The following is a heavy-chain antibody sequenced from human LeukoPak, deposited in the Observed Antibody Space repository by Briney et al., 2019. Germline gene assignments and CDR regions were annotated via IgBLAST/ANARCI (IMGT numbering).Heavy chain of an antibody. CDR1: GDSISGGSYY. J-gene: IGHJ4*02. V-gene: IGHV4-61*02. CDR3: ARGYWFYFDY. Sequence: PSQTLSLTCTVSGDSISGGSYYWSWIRRPAGKGLEWIGRIYTRGTTSYNPSLKSRVTISADTSKNQFSLKLSSVTAADTAVYYCARGYWFYFDYWGQGTLVTVSS. CDR2: IYTRGTT. D-gene: IGHD2-8*02.